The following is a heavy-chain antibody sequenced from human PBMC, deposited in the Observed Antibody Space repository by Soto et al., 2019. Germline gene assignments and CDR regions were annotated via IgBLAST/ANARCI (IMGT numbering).Heavy chain of an antibody. CDR3: AKGILVKPPGTRTFDI. J-gene: IGHJ3*02. V-gene: IGHV3-23*04. CDR2: IGGGDGST. D-gene: IGHD6-13*01. Sequence: VQLVESGGGVVQPGRSLRLSCAASGFTFSSYGMHWVRQAPGKGLEWVSTIGGGDGSTYYADSVKGRFTISRDNSNSALYLQMNSLRVGDTAIYYCAKGILVKPPGTRTFDIWGQGTMVIVSS. CDR1: GFTFSSYG.